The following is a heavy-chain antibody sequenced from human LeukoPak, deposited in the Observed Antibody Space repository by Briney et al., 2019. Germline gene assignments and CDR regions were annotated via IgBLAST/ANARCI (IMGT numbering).Heavy chain of an antibody. V-gene: IGHV3-30-3*01. CDR3: AGDGVDTAMVTVSAFDY. D-gene: IGHD5-18*01. Sequence: GGSLRLSCAASGFTFSSYAMSWVRQAPGKGLEWVAVISYDGSNKYYADSVKGRFTISRDNSKNTLYLQMNSLRAEDTAVYYCAGDGVDTAMVTVSAFDYWGQGTLVTVSS. CDR1: GFTFSSYA. J-gene: IGHJ4*02. CDR2: ISYDGSNK.